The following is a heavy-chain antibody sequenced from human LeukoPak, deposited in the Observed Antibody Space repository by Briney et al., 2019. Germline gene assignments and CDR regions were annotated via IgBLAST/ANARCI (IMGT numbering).Heavy chain of an antibody. CDR2: INAGNGNT. V-gene: IGHV1-3*01. J-gene: IGHJ4*02. CDR3: ARVGYSSGWYAKYFDY. Sequence: ASVKVSCKASGYTFTSYAMHWVRQAPGQRLEWMGWINAGNGNTKYSQKFQGRVTITRDTSASTAYMELSSLRSEDTAVYYCARVGYSSGWYAKYFDYWSQGTLVTVSS. D-gene: IGHD6-19*01. CDR1: GYTFTSYA.